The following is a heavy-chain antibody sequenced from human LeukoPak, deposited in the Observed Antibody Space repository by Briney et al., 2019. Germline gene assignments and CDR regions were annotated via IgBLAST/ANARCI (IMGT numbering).Heavy chain of an antibody. V-gene: IGHV4-39*01. CDR1: GGPIRCWTYY. J-gene: IGHJ4*02. CDR3: GYGSNSASDH. CDR2: IYYGGTN. Sequence: PSETLSLPCTVSGGPIRCWTYYWRWTRQPPGKGLEWIGTIYYGGTNYYNPSLKSRVNISVDTSKTQFSLNLNSVSAADTAVYYCGYGSNSASDHWGQGTLVTVPS. D-gene: IGHD4-23*01.